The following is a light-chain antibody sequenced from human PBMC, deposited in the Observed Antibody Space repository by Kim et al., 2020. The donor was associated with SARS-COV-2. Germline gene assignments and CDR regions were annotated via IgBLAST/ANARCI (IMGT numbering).Light chain of an antibody. V-gene: IGKV3-20*01. CDR3: QQYTTSPIT. CDR1: ETIDNNY. J-gene: IGKJ5*01. CDR2: HAS. Sequence: EIHLTQSPGTLSLSQGESATVSCRATETIDNNYLAWYQQKPGQAPSLLIYHASTRATGIPDRFRGSGSGTDFTLTISGLEPEDFAVFYCQQYTTSPITFGQGTRLEIK.